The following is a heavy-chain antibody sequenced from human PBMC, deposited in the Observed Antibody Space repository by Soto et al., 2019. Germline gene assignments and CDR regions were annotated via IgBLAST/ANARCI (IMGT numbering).Heavy chain of an antibody. V-gene: IGHV3-30*18. CDR2: ISDDGDKR. CDR1: GFTFSNYG. D-gene: IGHD1-26*01. CDR3: AKARVRIVGANSFDY. J-gene: IGHJ4*02. Sequence: GGSLRLSCVGSGFTFSNYGMHWVRQPPGKGLEWVALISDDGDKRYYADSVRGRLIISRDNSKDTLYLQMNSLGPDDTAVYFCAKARVRIVGANSFDYWGQGAPVTVS.